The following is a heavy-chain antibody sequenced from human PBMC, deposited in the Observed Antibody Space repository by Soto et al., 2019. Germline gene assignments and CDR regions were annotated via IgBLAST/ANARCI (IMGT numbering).Heavy chain of an antibody. D-gene: IGHD1-1*01. CDR2: IKQDGSEK. CDR1: GFTFSSYW. Sequence: GGSLRLSCAASGFTFSSYWMSWVRQAPGKGLEWVANIKQDGSEKYYVDSVKGRFTISRDNAKNSLYLQMNSLRAEDTAVYYCARGDWKLTSGAFDIWGQGTMVTVSS. CDR3: ARGDWKLTSGAFDI. J-gene: IGHJ3*02. V-gene: IGHV3-7*01.